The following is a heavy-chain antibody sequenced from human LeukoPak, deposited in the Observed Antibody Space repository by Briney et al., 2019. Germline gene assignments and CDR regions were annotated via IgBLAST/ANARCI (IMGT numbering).Heavy chain of an antibody. J-gene: IGHJ4*02. CDR2: MNPNSGNT. CDR1: GYTFTSYD. Sequence: ASVKVSCKASGYTFTSYDINWVRQATGQGLEWMGWMNPNSGNTGYAQKFQGRVTMTRNTSISTAYMELSSLRSDDTAVYYCARVGGYSYGQRRYFDYWGQGTLVTVSS. CDR3: ARVGGYSYGQRRYFDY. D-gene: IGHD5-18*01. V-gene: IGHV1-8*01.